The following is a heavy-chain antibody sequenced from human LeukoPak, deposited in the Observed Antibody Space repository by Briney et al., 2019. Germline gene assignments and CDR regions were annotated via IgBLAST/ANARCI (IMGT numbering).Heavy chain of an antibody. CDR3: ARAEITKGNWFDP. CDR1: GDSISSNN. J-gene: IGHJ5*02. CDR2: IYYSGST. V-gene: IGHV4-4*02. D-gene: IGHD2-8*01. Sequence: SETLSLTCTVSGDSISSNNWCSWVRQPPGKGLEWIGYIYYSGSTNYNPSLKSRVTISVDTSKNQFSLKLSSVTAADTAVYYCARAEITKGNWFDPWGQGTLVTVSS.